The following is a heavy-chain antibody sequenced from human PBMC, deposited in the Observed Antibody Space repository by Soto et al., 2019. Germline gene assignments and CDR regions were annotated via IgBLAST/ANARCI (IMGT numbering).Heavy chain of an antibody. Sequence: ASVKVSCKASGYTFTSYGISWVRQAPGQGLEWMGWISAYNGNTNYAQKLQGRVTMTTDTSTSTAYMELRSLRSDDTAVYYCARDWPLGYCSGGSCYFLDYWGQGTLVTVSS. D-gene: IGHD2-15*01. CDR3: ARDWPLGYCSGGSCYFLDY. CDR2: ISAYNGNT. J-gene: IGHJ4*02. CDR1: GYTFTSYG. V-gene: IGHV1-18*01.